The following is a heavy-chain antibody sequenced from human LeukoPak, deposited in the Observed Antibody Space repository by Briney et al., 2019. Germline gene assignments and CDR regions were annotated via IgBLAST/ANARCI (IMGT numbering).Heavy chain of an antibody. CDR3: ARVRNNWNYYFDY. V-gene: IGHV1-2*02. CDR1: GYTFTGYY. J-gene: IGHJ4*02. Sequence: ASVKVSCEASGYTFTGYYMHWVRQAPGQGLEWMGWINPNSGGTNYAQKFQGRVTMTRDTSISTAYMELSRLRSDDTAVYYCARVRNNWNYYFDYWGQGTLVTVSS. CDR2: INPNSGGT. D-gene: IGHD1-7*01.